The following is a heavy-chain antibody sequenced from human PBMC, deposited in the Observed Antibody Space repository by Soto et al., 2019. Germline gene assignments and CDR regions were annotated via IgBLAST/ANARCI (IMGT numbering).Heavy chain of an antibody. CDR2: IKQDGSEK. J-gene: IGHJ4*02. Sequence: APGKWLEWVANIKQDGSEKYYVDSVKGRFTISRDNAKNSLYLQMNSLRAEDTAVYYCARVGRSSGSLGYWGQGTLVTVSS. V-gene: IGHV3-7*01. D-gene: IGHD6-19*01. CDR3: ARVGRSSGSLGY.